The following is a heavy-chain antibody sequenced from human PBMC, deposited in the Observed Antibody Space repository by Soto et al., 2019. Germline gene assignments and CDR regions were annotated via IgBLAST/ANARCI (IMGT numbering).Heavy chain of an antibody. D-gene: IGHD3-10*01. CDR1: GGSLTSNGYY. Sequence: QVHLQESGPGLVKPSQTLSLTCTVSGGSLTSNGYYWSWIRQRPEKGLEWLGYIYYSGTTHFNPFLKSRIYISMDTSNNQFSLNLTSVTAADTAVYFCARDLLSLAVFEIWGQGTLVTVSA. CDR3: ARDLLSLAVFEI. J-gene: IGHJ3*02. V-gene: IGHV4-31*03. CDR2: IYYSGTT.